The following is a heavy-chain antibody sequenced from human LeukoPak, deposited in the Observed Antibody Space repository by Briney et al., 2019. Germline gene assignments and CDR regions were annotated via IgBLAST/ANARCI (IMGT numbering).Heavy chain of an antibody. Sequence: GSLRLSCAASGFTFSSYEMNWVRQAPGKGLEWGSYISSSGSTIYYADSVKGRFTISRDNAKNSLYLQMNSLRAEDTAVYYCARDVLTPNSYGMDVWGQGTMVTVSS. V-gene: IGHV3-48*03. CDR3: ARDVLTPNSYGMDV. D-gene: IGHD4-23*01. CDR1: GFTFSSYE. J-gene: IGHJ6*02. CDR2: ISSSGSTI.